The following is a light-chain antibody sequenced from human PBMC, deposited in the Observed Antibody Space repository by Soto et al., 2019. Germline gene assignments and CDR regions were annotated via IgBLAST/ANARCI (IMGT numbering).Light chain of an antibody. CDR2: DAS. CDR3: QQYNSYSYT. J-gene: IGKJ2*01. V-gene: IGKV1-5*01. Sequence: DIQMTQSPSTLSASVGDRVTITCRASQSISSWLAWYQQKPGKAPKILIYDASSLESCVPSRFSGSGSGTEFTLTIRSLQPDDFATSYCQQYNSYSYTFGQGTKMEIK. CDR1: QSISSW.